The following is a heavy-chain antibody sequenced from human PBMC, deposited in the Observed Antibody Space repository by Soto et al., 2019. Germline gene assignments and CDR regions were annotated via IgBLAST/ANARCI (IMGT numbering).Heavy chain of an antibody. D-gene: IGHD6-13*01. Sequence: SETLSLTCTVSGGSISSFYWSWIRQPAGKGLEWIGRTYSGGSNNYNPSLKSRVTMSVVTSKNQFSLRLSSVTAADTAMYYCARGSSRWDYWGQGTLVTVSS. CDR3: ARGSSRWDY. CDR2: TYSGGSN. CDR1: GGSISSFY. J-gene: IGHJ4*02. V-gene: IGHV4-4*07.